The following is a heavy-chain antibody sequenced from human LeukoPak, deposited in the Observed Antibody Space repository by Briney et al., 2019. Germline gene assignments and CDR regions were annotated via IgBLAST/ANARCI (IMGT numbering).Heavy chain of an antibody. Sequence: GSLRLSCAASGFTFSSFEMNWVRQAPGKGLEWVSYISSSRSTIYYADSVKGRFTISRDNAKNSLYLQMNSLRVEDTAVYYCAREGVMAPYYFDYWGQGTLVTVSS. J-gene: IGHJ4*02. D-gene: IGHD3-16*01. V-gene: IGHV3-48*03. CDR1: GFTFSSFE. CDR2: ISSSRSTI. CDR3: AREGVMAPYYFDY.